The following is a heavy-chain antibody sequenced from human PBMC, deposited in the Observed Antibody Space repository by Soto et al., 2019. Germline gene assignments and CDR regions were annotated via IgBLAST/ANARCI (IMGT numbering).Heavy chain of an antibody. CDR1: GYTFSSYG. D-gene: IGHD3-10*01. V-gene: IGHV1-69*04. CDR2: IIPILGIA. CDR3: ARFRGSYGMDV. Sequence: SVKVSCKASGYTFSSYGISWVRQAPGQGLEWMGRIIPILGIANYAQKFQGRVTITADKSTSTAYMELSSLRSEDTAVYYCARFRGSYGMDVWGQGTTVTVSS. J-gene: IGHJ6*02.